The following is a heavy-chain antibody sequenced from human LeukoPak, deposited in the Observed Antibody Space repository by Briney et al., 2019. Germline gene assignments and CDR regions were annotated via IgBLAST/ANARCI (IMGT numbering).Heavy chain of an antibody. CDR2: ISSSSSYI. Sequence: ETLSLTCTVSGGSISSYYWSWIRQPPGKGLEWVSSISSSSSYIYYADSVKGRFAISRDNAKNSLYLQMNSLRAEDTAVYYCARGDSYGSNFDYWGQGTLVTVSS. CDR3: ARGDSYGSNFDY. D-gene: IGHD5-18*01. J-gene: IGHJ4*02. CDR1: GGSISSYY. V-gene: IGHV3-21*01.